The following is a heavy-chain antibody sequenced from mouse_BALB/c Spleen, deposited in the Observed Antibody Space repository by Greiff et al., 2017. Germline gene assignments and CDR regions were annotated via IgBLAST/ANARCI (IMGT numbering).Heavy chain of an antibody. CDR1: GFTFSSYG. CDR3: ARDEGVWLRSYFDY. V-gene: IGHV5-6-3*01. Sequence: EVKLMESGGGLVQPGGSLKLSCAASGFTFSSYGMSWVRQTPDKRLELVATINSNGGSTYYPDSVKGRFTISRDNAKNTLYLQMSSLKSEDTAMYYCARDEGVWLRSYFDYWGQGTTLTVSS. D-gene: IGHD2-2*01. J-gene: IGHJ2*01. CDR2: INSNGGST.